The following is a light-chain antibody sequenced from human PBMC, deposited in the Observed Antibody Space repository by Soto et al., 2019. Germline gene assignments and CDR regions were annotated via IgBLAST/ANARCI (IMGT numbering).Light chain of an antibody. J-gene: IGKJ5*01. V-gene: IGKV3-20*01. CDR1: QSVNNAY. CDR3: QQYVSSLPTT. CDR2: GTS. Sequence: EIVLTQSPGTLSLSPGERATLSCRASQSVNNAYLAWYQQKPGQAPRLLISGTSSRATGIPDRFSGSGSGTDFTLTISRLEPEDFAIYYCQQYVSSLPTTLGQGTRLEIK.